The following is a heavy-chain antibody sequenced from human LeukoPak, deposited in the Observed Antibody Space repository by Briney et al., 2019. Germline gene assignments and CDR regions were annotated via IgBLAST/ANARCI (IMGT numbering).Heavy chain of an antibody. Sequence: ASVKVSCKASGHTFTSYAMHWVRQAPGQRLEWMGWINAGNGNTKYSQKFQGRVTITRDTSASTAYMELSSLRSEDTAVYYCARVGDYYYDSSGYYPTPAPHVAFDIWGQGTMVTVSS. D-gene: IGHD3-22*01. J-gene: IGHJ3*02. CDR1: GHTFTSYA. V-gene: IGHV1-3*01. CDR2: INAGNGNT. CDR3: ARVGDYYYDSSGYYPTPAPHVAFDI.